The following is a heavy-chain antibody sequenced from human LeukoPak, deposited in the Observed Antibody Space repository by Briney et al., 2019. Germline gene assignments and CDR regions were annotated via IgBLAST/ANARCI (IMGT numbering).Heavy chain of an antibody. V-gene: IGHV3-7*01. D-gene: IGHD4-11*01. CDR2: TNQDGSQK. CDR1: GFRFSDYW. Sequence: PGGSLRLSCAASGFRFSDYWMNWIRQAPGKGLEWVANTNQDGSQKYYVDSVKGRFAISRDNAEKIFYLQIDSLRAEDTAVYYCARDPAGFMTSPYNYWGQGTLVTVSS. CDR3: ARDPAGFMTSPYNY. J-gene: IGHJ4*02.